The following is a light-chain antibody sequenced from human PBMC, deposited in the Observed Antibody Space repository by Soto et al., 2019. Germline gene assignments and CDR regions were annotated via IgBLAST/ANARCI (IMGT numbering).Light chain of an antibody. CDR1: QSVSSN. Sequence: EIVMTQSPATLSVSPGERATLSCRASQSVSSNLAWYQLKPGQAPRLLTYGASTRATGIPARFSGSGSGTEFTLTISSLQSEDFAVYYCQQYSNWPPITFGQGTRLEIK. CDR2: GAS. J-gene: IGKJ5*01. V-gene: IGKV3-15*01. CDR3: QQYSNWPPIT.